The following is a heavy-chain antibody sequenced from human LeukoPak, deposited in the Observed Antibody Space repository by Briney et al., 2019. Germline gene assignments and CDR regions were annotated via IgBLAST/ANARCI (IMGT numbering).Heavy chain of an antibody. CDR2: IRYNGSKK. V-gene: IGHV3-30*02. CDR3: AKDWTTTEYFQH. D-gene: IGHD3/OR15-3a*01. J-gene: IGHJ1*01. CDR1: GFTFSDYG. Sequence: GGSLRLSCAASGFTFSDYGMHWVRQAPGKGLEWVAFIRYNGSKKYYADSVKGRFTISRDNSKNTLYLQMNSLRAEDTAVYYCAKDWTTTEYFQHWGQGTLVTVSS.